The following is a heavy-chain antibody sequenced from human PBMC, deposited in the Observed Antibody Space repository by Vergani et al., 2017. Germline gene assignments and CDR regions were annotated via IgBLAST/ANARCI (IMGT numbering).Heavy chain of an antibody. J-gene: IGHJ5*02. Sequence: QVQLQESGPGLVKPSQTLSLTCTVSGGSISSGGYYWSWIRQHPGKGLEWIGYIYYSGSTYYNPSLKSRVTISVDTSKNQFSLKLSPVTAADTAVYYCARGLRYFDWLLPNWFDPWGQGTLVTVSS. V-gene: IGHV4-31*03. CDR2: IYYSGST. D-gene: IGHD3-9*01. CDR3: ARGLRYFDWLLPNWFDP. CDR1: GGSISSGGYY.